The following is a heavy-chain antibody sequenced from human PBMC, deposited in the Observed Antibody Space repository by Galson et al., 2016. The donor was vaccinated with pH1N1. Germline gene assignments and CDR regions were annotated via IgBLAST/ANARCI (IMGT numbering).Heavy chain of an antibody. CDR2: VYYTGAT. CDR3: VGEGHHSRRGSDTYYYGMDV. J-gene: IGHJ6*02. Sequence: SETLSLTCSVSGGSIGTYYWTWIRQAPGKGLEWVGYVYYTGATNYNPSLKGRISMSVDTSKNQFSLNLNSVTAADTAVYYCVGEGHHSRRGSDTYYYGMDVWGLGTPVTVSS. D-gene: IGHD3-10*01. V-gene: IGHV4-59*01. CDR1: GGSIGTYY.